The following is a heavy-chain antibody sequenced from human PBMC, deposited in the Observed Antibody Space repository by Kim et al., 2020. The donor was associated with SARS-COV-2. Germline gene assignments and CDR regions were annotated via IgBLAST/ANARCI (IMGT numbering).Heavy chain of an antibody. D-gene: IGHD5-12*01. CDR1: GGSISSYY. V-gene: IGHV4-59*13. J-gene: IGHJ6*02. CDR3: ARDGYNFGYYYYGMDV. CDR2: IYYSGST. Sequence: SETLSLTCTVSGGSISSYYWSWIRQPPGKGLEWIGYIYYSGSTNYNPSLKSRVTISVDTSKNQFSLKLSSVTAADTAVYYCARDGYNFGYYYYGMDVWGQGTTVTVSS.